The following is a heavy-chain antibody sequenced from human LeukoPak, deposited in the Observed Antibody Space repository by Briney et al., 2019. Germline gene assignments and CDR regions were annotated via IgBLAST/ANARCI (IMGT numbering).Heavy chain of an antibody. J-gene: IGHJ4*02. CDR3: ARGGGCCSGGSCYEAAGSDFDY. Sequence: PSETLSLTCAVYGGSFSGYYWSWIRQPPGKGLEWIGEINHSGSTNYNPSLKSRVTISVDTSKNQFSLKLSSVTAADTAVYYCARGGGCCSGGSCYEAAGSDFDYWGQGTLVTVSS. CDR1: GGSFSGYY. D-gene: IGHD2-15*01. CDR2: INHSGST. V-gene: IGHV4-34*01.